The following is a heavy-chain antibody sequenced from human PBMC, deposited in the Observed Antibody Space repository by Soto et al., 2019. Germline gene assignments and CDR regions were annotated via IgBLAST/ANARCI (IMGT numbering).Heavy chain of an antibody. CDR3: ARDSYCTNGVCYTDLYYYGMDV. J-gene: IGHJ6*02. CDR2: ISSSGSTI. D-gene: IGHD2-8*01. V-gene: IGHV3-48*03. Sequence: EVQLVESGGGLVQPGGSLRLSCAASGFTFSSYEMNWVRQAPGKGLEWVSYISSSGSTIYYADSVKGRFTISRDNVKNSLYLQMNSLRAEDTAVYYCARDSYCTNGVCYTDLYYYGMDVWGQGTTVTVSS. CDR1: GFTFSSYE.